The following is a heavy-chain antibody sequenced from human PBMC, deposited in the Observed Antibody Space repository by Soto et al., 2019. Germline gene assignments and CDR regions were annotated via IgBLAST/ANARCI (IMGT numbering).Heavy chain of an antibody. CDR1: GYTFTSYG. CDR2: ISADNGVT. D-gene: IGHD1-1*01. CDR3: ARRGVLPDY. V-gene: IGHV1-18*01. Sequence: QVQLVQSGVEVKKPGASLKVSCKASGYTFTSYGITWVRQAPGQGLEWMGWISADNGVTNYAQKLQGRVTMTTDTSTTTAYMELRNLRYDDTAVYYCARRGVLPDYWGQGTLVTVSS. J-gene: IGHJ4*02.